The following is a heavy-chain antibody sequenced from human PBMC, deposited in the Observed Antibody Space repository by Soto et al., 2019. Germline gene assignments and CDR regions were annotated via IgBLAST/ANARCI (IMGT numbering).Heavy chain of an antibody. CDR1: GDSVSSNSAA. CDR2: TYYRSKWYN. V-gene: IGHV6-1*01. CDR3: ARVRVVRGPVEMVIFDY. J-gene: IGHJ4*02. Sequence: SQTLSLTCAISGDSVSSNSAAWNWIRQSPSRGLEWLGRTYYRSKWYNDYAVSVKSRITINPDTSKNQFSLQLNSVTPEDTAVYYCARVRVVRGPVEMVIFDYWGQGTLVTVSS. D-gene: IGHD3-10*01.